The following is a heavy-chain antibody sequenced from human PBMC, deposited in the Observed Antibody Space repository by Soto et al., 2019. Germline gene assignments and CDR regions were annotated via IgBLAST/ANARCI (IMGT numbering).Heavy chain of an antibody. CDR1: GGSITTVGNY. J-gene: IGHJ3*02. V-gene: IGHV4-31*03. D-gene: IGHD1-26*01. CDR3: ARLLGSGNYLGIFDAFDI. CDR2: ISYSGST. Sequence: QVQLQESGPGLVQPSQTLSLACTVSGGSITTVGNYWGWIRQFPGKGLEWIGHISYSGSTNSNPSLRSRLSMSVDTSKNQFSLELISVTAADTAVYYGARLLGSGNYLGIFDAFDIWGQGTVVTVSS.